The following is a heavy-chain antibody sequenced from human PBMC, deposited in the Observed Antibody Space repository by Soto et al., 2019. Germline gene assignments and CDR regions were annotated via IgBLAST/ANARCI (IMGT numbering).Heavy chain of an antibody. Sequence: EVQLVESGGGLVQPGGSLRLSCAASGFTFSTYWMNWVRQAPGKGLEWVANKKEDGSEAYDVDCVKGRFIFSRDNAKNSLYLDMDSLGGEDTAVYYCARDWGAPGRGSALGYYYHFGMDVWGQGTTVTVPS. V-gene: IGHV3-7*05. CDR1: GFTFSTYW. CDR2: KKEDGSEA. D-gene: IGHD3-16*01. J-gene: IGHJ6*02. CDR3: ARDWGAPGRGSALGYYYHFGMDV.